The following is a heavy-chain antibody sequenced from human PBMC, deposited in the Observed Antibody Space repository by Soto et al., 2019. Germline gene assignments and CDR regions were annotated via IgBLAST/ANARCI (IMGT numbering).Heavy chain of an antibody. Sequence: EVTLVESGGGLVQPGGSLRLSCAASGFTFSRYAMHWVRQAPGKGLECVSAITSNGGNTDYASSVKGRFTISRDNSKNTLYLQMGSLRAEDMAVYYCARRIPFGYGMDVWGQGTTVTVSS. V-gene: IGHV3-64*01. CDR3: ARRIPFGYGMDV. CDR1: GFTFSRYA. J-gene: IGHJ6*02. CDR2: ITSNGGNT. D-gene: IGHD2-21*01.